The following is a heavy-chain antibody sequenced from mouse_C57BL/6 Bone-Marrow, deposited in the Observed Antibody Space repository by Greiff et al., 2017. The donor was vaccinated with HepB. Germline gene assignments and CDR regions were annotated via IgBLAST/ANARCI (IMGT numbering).Heavy chain of an antibody. CDR2: INPSSGYT. J-gene: IGHJ4*01. D-gene: IGHD1-1*01. Sequence: QVQLQQSGAELAKPGASVKLSCKASGYTFTSYWMHWVKQRPGQGLEWIGYINPSSGYTKYNQKFKDKATLTADKSSSTAYMHLSSLTYEDSAVYYCASYYYGSIYAMDYWGQGTSVTVSS. V-gene: IGHV1-7*01. CDR3: ASYYYGSIYAMDY. CDR1: GYTFTSYW.